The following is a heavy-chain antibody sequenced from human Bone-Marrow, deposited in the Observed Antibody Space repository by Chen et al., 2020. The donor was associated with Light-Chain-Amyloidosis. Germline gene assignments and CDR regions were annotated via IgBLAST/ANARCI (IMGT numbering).Heavy chain of an antibody. J-gene: IGHJ4*02. D-gene: IGHD5-18*01. CDR3: AQLYSYGRPFKH. CDR2: VRFDGSDK. CDR1: GFVFTTYG. Sequence: VRLVESGGGVVRPGGSLRPSCTVSGFVFTTYGFQWVRQAPGKGLEWVSFVRFDGSDKYYADSVKGRFTISRDDSKNTLYLQMNSLRPEDTAVYYCAQLYSYGRPFKHWGQGTLVSVSS. V-gene: IGHV3-30*02.